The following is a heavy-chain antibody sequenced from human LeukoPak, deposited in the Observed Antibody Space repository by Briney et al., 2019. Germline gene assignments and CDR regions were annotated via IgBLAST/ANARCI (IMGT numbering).Heavy chain of an antibody. V-gene: IGHV3-23*01. D-gene: IGHD1-26*01. Sequence: GGSLRLSCAASGFTFSSYGMSWVRQAPGEGLEWVSAIGGSGSGTYYADSVKGRFTISRDNSKNTLFLLMNSLRAEDTAVYYCAKARGISRLPIDYWGQGTLVTVSS. CDR2: IGGSGSGT. CDR1: GFTFSSYG. CDR3: AKARGISRLPIDY. J-gene: IGHJ4*02.